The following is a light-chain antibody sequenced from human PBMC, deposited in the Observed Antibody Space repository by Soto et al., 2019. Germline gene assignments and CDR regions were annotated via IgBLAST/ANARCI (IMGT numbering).Light chain of an antibody. J-gene: IGKJ1*01. V-gene: IGKV3-20*01. CDR3: QHYSNHPWT. CDR1: QSGSSSY. CDR2: GAS. Sequence: EILLTQSPCTLSLSPGEGATLSCRASQSGSSSYIAWYQQRPGQAPRLLIYGASSRATGIPDSFSGSGSGTDFTLTINRLEPEDFAAYYCQHYSNHPWTFGQGTKVDIK.